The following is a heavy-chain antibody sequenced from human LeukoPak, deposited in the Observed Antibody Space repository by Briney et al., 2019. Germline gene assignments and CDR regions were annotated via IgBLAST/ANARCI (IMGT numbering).Heavy chain of an antibody. CDR2: IYYSGST. D-gene: IGHD3-3*01. V-gene: IGHV4-59*01. J-gene: IGHJ4*02. CDR1: GGSISSYY. CDR3: ARVMYDFWSGFRPHYYFDY. Sequence: SETLSLTCTVSGGSISSYYWSWIRQPPGKGLEWIGYIYYSGSTNYNPSLKSRVTISVDTSKNQFSLKLSPVTAADTAVYYCARVMYDFWSGFRPHYYFDYWGQGTLVTVSS.